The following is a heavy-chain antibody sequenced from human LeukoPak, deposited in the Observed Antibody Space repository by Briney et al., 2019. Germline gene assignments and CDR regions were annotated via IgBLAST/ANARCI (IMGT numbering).Heavy chain of an antibody. Sequence: AGGSLRLSCAASGFTVSSNYMSWVRQAPGKGLEWVSVIYSGGSTYYADSVKGRFTISRDNSKNTLYLQMNSLRAGDTAVYYCARDQGLDAFDIWGQGTMVTVSS. CDR1: GFTVSSNY. J-gene: IGHJ3*02. V-gene: IGHV3-66*01. CDR2: IYSGGST. CDR3: ARDQGLDAFDI.